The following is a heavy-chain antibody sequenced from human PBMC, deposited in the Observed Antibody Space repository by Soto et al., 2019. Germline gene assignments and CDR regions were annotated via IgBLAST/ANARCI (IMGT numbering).Heavy chain of an antibody. CDR1: GFTFDDYA. CDR3: AKSKGDLEILKTTVTTFWGPFHI. Sequence: EVQLVESGGGLVQPGRSLRLSCAASGFTFDDYAMHWVRQVPGKGPEWVSGISWNSGSRGYAESVRGRFTISRDNAKNSLYLQMNRLRAEDTAVYYCAKSKGDLEILKTTVTTFWGPFHIWGPGTMVTVSS. CDR2: ISWNSGSR. J-gene: IGHJ3*02. D-gene: IGHD4-17*01. V-gene: IGHV3-9*01.